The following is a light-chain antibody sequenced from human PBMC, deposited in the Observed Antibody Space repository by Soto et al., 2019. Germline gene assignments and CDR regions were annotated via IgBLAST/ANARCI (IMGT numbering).Light chain of an antibody. J-gene: IGLJ1*01. V-gene: IGLV2-11*01. CDR3: CSYAGDYTFV. Sequence: QSALTQPRSVSGSPGQSVTISCTGTSSDVGGYNYVSWYQQHPGRAPRVMIYDVKTRPSGVPDRFSGSKSGNTASLTISELQAEDEADYYCCSYAGDYTFVFGMGTKVTVL. CDR2: DVK. CDR1: SSDVGGYNY.